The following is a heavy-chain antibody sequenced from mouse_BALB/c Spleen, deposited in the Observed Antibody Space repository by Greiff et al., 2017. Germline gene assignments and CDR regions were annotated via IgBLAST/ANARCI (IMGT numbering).Heavy chain of an antibody. D-gene: IGHD2-14*01. CDR1: GFTFSSFG. V-gene: IGHV5-17*02. CDR3: ASHRYDDVMDY. J-gene: IGHJ4*01. CDR2: ISSGSSTI. Sequence: EVKLMESGGGLVQPGGSRKLSCAASGFTFSSFGMHWVRQAPEKGLEWVAYISSGSSTIYYADTVKGRFTISRDNPKNTLFLQMTSLRSEDTAMYYCASHRYDDVMDYWGQGTSVTVSS.